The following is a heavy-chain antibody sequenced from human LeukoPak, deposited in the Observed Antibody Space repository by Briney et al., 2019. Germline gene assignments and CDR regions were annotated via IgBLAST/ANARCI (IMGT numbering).Heavy chain of an antibody. V-gene: IGHV1-18*01. CDR1: GYTFPIYR. D-gene: IGHD4-17*01. J-gene: IGHJ4*02. CDR3: AREGDLNTVTPIFDH. CDR2: LSDYNGNT. Sequence: ASVKVSCKASGYTFPIYRISWVRQAPGQGLEWLGWLSDYNGNTNYAQKFQGRVTMTTDTSTNTAYMELKSLRSDDTAVYFCAREGDLNTVTPIFDHWGQGTLVTVSS.